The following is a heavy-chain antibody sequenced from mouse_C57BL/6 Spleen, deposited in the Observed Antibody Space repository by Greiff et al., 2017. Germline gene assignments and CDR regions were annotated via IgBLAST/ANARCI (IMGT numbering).Heavy chain of an antibody. CDR3: ARPYYYGRAPFAY. Sequence: EVKLMESGGGLVKPGGSLKLSCAASGFTFSDYGMHWVRQAPEKGLEWVAYISSGSSTIYYADTVKGRFTISRDNAKNTLFLQMTSLRSEDTAMYYCARPYYYGRAPFAYWGQGTLVTVSA. D-gene: IGHD1-1*01. CDR2: ISSGSSTI. CDR1: GFTFSDYG. J-gene: IGHJ3*01. V-gene: IGHV5-17*01.